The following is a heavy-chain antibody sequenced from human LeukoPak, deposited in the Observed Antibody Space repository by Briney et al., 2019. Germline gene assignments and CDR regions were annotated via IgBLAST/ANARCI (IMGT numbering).Heavy chain of an antibody. V-gene: IGHV4-59*01. D-gene: IGHD3-22*01. CDR3: ARDSPWYYDSSGFDY. CDR1: GGSISGYY. Sequence: SETLSLTCTVSGGSISGYYWSWIRQPPGKGLEWIGYIYYSGSTNYNPSLKSRVTISVDTSKNQFSLKLSSVTAADTAVYYCARDSPWYYDSSGFDYWGQGTLVTVSS. J-gene: IGHJ4*02. CDR2: IYYSGST.